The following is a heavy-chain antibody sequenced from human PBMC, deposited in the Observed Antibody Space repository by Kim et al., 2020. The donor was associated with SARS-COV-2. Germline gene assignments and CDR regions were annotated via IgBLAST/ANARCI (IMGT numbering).Heavy chain of an antibody. V-gene: IGHV2-5*01. D-gene: IGHD4-4*01. CDR3: AHSLAVTPFDY. CDR2: DT. J-gene: IGHJ4*02. Sequence: DTRYTPSLKSRITITNDTSNNQVVLTMTNMDPVDTATYYCAHSLAVTPFDYWGQGTLVTVSS.